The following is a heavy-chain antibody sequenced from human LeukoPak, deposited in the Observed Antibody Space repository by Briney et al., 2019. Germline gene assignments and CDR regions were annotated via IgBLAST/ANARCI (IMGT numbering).Heavy chain of an antibody. CDR1: GFTFTSYW. CDR2: IKTDGSDR. CDR3: AELGITMTGGV. V-gene: IGHV3-7*01. J-gene: IGHJ6*04. Sequence: PGGPLRLSCAASGFTFTSYWMSWVRQALGKGLEWVASIKTDGSDRYYVDSVKGRFTISRDNDKNSLYLQMNSLRAEDTAVYYCAELGITMTGGVWGKGTTVTISS. D-gene: IGHD3-10*02.